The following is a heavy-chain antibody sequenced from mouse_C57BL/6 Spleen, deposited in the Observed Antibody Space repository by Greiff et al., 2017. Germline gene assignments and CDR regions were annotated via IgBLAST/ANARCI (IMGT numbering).Heavy chain of an antibody. CDR2: ISDGGSYT. CDR1: GFTFSSYA. Sequence: EVNVVESGGGLVKPGGSLKLSCAASGFTFSSYAMSWVRQTPEKRLEWVATISDGGSYTYYPDNVKGRFTISRDNAKNNLYLQMSHLKSEDTAMYYCARGGPPMDYWGQGTSVTVSS. CDR3: ARGGPPMDY. V-gene: IGHV5-4*03. D-gene: IGHD3-3*01. J-gene: IGHJ4*01.